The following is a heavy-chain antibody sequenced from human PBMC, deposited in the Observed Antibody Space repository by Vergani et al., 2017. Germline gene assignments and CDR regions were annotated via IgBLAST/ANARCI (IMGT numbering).Heavy chain of an antibody. D-gene: IGHD6-19*01. J-gene: IGHJ6*02. CDR2: IWYGGSNK. V-gene: IGHV3-33*01. CDR1: GFTFSSYG. Sequence: QVQLVESGGGVVQPGRSLRLSCAASGFTFSSYGMHWVRQAPGKGLEWVAVIWYGGSNKYYADSVKGRFTISRDNSKNTLYLQMNSLRAEDTAVYYCARDIAVAGTTYYYYYGMDVWGQGTTVTVSS. CDR3: ARDIAVAGTTYYYYYGMDV.